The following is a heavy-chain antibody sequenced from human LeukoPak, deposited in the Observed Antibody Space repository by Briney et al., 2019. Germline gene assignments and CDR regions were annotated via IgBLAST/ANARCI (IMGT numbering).Heavy chain of an antibody. J-gene: IGHJ6*03. CDR2: INPNSGGT. D-gene: IGHD6-13*01. Sequence: ASVKVSCKASGYTFTSYDINWVRQAPGQGLEWMGRINPNSGGTNYAQKFQGRVTMTRDTSISTAYMELSRLRSDDTAVYYCARAGVSSSWEYYMGVWGKGTTVTVSS. CDR1: GYTFTSYD. CDR3: ARAGVSSSWEYYMGV. V-gene: IGHV1-2*06.